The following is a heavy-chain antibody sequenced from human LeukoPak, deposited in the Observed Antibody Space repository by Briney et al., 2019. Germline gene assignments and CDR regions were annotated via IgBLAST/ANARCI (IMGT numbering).Heavy chain of an antibody. CDR3: ARDYSSDWPIYFDY. CDR2: ISVSGGRT. D-gene: IGHD6-19*01. CDR1: GFTFNTYA. V-gene: IGHV3-23*01. J-gene: IGHJ4*02. Sequence: PGGSLRLSCVASGFTFNTYAMSWVRQAPGKGLEWVSGISVSGGRTDYADSVKGRFTISRDNAKNSLYLQMNSLRAEDTAVYYCARDYSSDWPIYFDYWGQGALVTVSS.